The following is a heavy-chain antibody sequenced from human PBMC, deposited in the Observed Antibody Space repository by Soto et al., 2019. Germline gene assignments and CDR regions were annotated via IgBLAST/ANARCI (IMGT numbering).Heavy chain of an antibody. Sequence: ASVTVSCKDSVYTFTSYGISWVRLAPGQGLEWMGWISAYNGNTNYAQKLQGRVTMTTDTSTSTAYMELRSLRSDDTAVYYSARAYGDSYFDYWGQGTLVTVSS. V-gene: IGHV1-18*01. CDR3: ARAYGDSYFDY. CDR2: ISAYNGNT. D-gene: IGHD4-17*01. CDR1: VYTFTSYG. J-gene: IGHJ4*02.